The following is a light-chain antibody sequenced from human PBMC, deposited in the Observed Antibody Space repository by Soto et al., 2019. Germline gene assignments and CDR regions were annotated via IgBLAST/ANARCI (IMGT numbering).Light chain of an antibody. J-gene: IGKJ1*01. CDR2: GAS. Sequence: DIQMTQSPSTLSASVGDRVTFTCRASQSVSIWLAWYQQKPGKAPKLLISGASTLESGVPSRFSGSGSGTEFTLTISSLQTDHFANYYCQQYKNYWTFGQGTKVEIK. CDR3: QQYKNYWT. V-gene: IGKV1-5*01. CDR1: QSVSIW.